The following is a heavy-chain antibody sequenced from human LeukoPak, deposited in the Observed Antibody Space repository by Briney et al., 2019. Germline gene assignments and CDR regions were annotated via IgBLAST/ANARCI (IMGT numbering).Heavy chain of an antibody. CDR2: IHTSGST. Sequence: SETLSLTCTVSGGSISTYYWSWIRQPAGKGLEWIGRIHTSGSTDYNPSLESRVTMSVDTSRNQFSLKLSSVTAADTAVYYCAREGSMTARPFVSIDYWGQGTLVTVSS. V-gene: IGHV4-4*07. CDR3: AREGSMTARPFVSIDY. D-gene: IGHD6-6*01. CDR1: GGSISTYY. J-gene: IGHJ4*02.